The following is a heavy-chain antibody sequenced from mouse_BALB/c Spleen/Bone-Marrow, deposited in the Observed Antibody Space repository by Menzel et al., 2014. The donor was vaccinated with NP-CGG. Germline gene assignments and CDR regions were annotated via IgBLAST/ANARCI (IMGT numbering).Heavy chain of an antibody. CDR1: GFDFSRYW. Sequence: VQLQHSGGGLVQPGGSLKLSCAAPGFDFSRYWMSWVRQAPGKGLEWIGEINPDSSTINYTPSLKDKFIISRDNAKNTLYLQMSKVRSEDTALYYCARNAYYAMDYWGQGTSVTVSS. J-gene: IGHJ4*01. CDR3: ARNAYYAMDY. CDR2: INPDSSTI. V-gene: IGHV4-1*02.